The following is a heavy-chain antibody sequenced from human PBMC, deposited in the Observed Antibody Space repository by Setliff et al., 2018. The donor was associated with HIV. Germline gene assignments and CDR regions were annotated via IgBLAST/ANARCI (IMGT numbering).Heavy chain of an antibody. J-gene: IGHJ4*02. Sequence: SVKVSCXASGGSFSDYSISWVRQAPGQAFEWMGGIIPMVSLPNFAQSFLGRPTITANRSTTTAYMELSRLTSEDTAVYYCARGQLKPTGYFFDYWGLGTLVTVSS. D-gene: IGHD1-1*01. CDR2: IIPMVSLP. V-gene: IGHV1-69*10. CDR3: ARGQLKPTGYFFDY. CDR1: GGSFSDYS.